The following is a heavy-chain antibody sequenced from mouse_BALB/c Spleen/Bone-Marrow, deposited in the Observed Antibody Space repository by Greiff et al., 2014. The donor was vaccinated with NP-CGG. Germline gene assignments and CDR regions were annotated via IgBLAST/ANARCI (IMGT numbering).Heavy chain of an antibody. D-gene: IGHD1-1*01. CDR3: ARYYYGSSYFDY. CDR2: IDPANGNT. CDR1: GFNIKDTY. V-gene: IGHV14-3*02. J-gene: IGHJ2*01. Sequence: EVQLQQSGAELVKPGASVKLSCTASGFNIKDTYMHWVKQRPEQGLEWIGRIDPANGNTKYDPKFQGKAIITADTSSNTAYLQLSGLTSEDTADYYCARYYYGSSYFDYWGQGTTLTVSS.